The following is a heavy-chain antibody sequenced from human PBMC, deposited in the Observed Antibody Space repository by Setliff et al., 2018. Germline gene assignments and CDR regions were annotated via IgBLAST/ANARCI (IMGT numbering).Heavy chain of an antibody. Sequence: PSETLSLTCSVSGGFISSREYYWAWIRQAPGKGLEWIGSIFYSGFTYYSPSLKSRVIVSVDTSKNQFSLKLSSVTAADTAVYYCARLPGYCNGGNCYGYYTFDIWGQGTMVTVSS. CDR3: ARLPGYCNGGNCYGYYTFDI. J-gene: IGHJ3*02. D-gene: IGHD2-15*01. V-gene: IGHV4-39*01. CDR1: GGFISSREYY. CDR2: IFYSGFT.